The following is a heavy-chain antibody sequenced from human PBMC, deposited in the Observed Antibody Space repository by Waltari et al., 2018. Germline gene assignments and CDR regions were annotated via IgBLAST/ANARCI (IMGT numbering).Heavy chain of an antibody. Sequence: EVQLVESGGGSVQPGGSLRLSCAASGMTFSNYWMNWVRQAPGRGVGWVANIKQDGSENNYVDSVEGRFSISRDNAQNSLYLQMNSLRAEDTAIYYCVTGLTTVTAKDYFDHWGQGALVTVS. CDR2: IKQDGSEN. V-gene: IGHV3-7*01. CDR1: GMTFSNYW. CDR3: VTGLTTVTAKDYFDH. J-gene: IGHJ4*02. D-gene: IGHD4-17*01.